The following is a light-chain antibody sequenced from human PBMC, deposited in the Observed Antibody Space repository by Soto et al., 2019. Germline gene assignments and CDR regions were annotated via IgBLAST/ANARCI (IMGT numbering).Light chain of an antibody. CDR2: STN. CDR3: AAWDDSLNGEVV. Sequence: QSALTQPPSASGTPGQRVTISCCGSSSNIGSNSVNWYQQLPGTAPKLLIYSTNQRPSGVPDRFSGSKSDTSASLAISGLQAEDEADYYCAAWDDSLNGEVVFGGGTKLTVL. CDR1: SSNIGSNS. J-gene: IGLJ2*01. V-gene: IGLV1-44*01.